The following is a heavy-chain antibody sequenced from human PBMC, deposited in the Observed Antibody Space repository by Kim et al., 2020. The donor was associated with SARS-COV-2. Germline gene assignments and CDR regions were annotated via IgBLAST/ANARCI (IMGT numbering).Heavy chain of an antibody. J-gene: IGHJ6*03. CDR1: GGSISSYY. CDR3: ARLDRQQLDYYYYYMDV. CDR2: IYYSGST. Sequence: SETLSLTCTVSGGSISSYYWSWIRQPPGKGLEWIGYIYYSGSTNYNPSLKSRVTISVDTSKNQFSLKLSSVTAADTAVYYCARLDRQQLDYYYYYMDVWGKGTTVTVSS. V-gene: IGHV4-59*08. D-gene: IGHD6-13*01.